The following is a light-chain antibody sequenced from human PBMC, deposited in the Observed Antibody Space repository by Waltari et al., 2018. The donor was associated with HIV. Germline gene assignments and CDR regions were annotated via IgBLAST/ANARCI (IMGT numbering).Light chain of an antibody. J-gene: IGLJ3*02. CDR1: KIGSKS. Sequence: SYVLTQPPSVSVAPGQTARITCGGNKIGSKSVHWYQQKTGQAPVLVVYDDSDRPSGIPERFSGSSSGTTVTLTISGVQAEDEADYYCQSADSSGTWVFGGGTKLTVL. V-gene: IGLV3-21*02. CDR3: QSADSSGTWV. CDR2: DDS.